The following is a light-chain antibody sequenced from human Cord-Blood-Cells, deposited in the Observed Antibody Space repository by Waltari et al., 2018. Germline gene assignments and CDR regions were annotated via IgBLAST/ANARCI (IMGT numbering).Light chain of an antibody. Sequence: QSALTPPASVSGSPGQSITIPCTGTSSDVGRYHLVSWYQQHPGKAPKLMIYEGSKRPSGVSNRFSGSKSGNTASMTISGLQAEDEADYYCCSYAGSSTFVVFGGGTKLTVL. J-gene: IGLJ2*01. CDR2: EGS. V-gene: IGLV2-23*01. CDR3: CSYAGSSTFVV. CDR1: SSDVGRYHL.